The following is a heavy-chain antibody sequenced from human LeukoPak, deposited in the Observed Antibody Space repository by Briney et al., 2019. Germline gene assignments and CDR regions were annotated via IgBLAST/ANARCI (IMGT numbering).Heavy chain of an antibody. CDR2: IYYSGST. CDR1: GGSISSGGYY. D-gene: IGHD6-13*01. CDR3: ARTGIAAAGRNAFDI. Sequence: PSETLSLTCTVSGGSISSGGYYWSWIRQHPGKGLEWIGYIYYSGSTYYNPSLKSRVTISVDTSKNQFSLKLSSVTAADTAVYYCARTGIAAAGRNAFDIWGQGTMVTVSS. V-gene: IGHV4-31*03. J-gene: IGHJ3*02.